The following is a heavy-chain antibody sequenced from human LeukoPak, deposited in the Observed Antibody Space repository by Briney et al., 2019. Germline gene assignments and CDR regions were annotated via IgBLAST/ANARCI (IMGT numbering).Heavy chain of an antibody. CDR3: ARVGWFGEGGVNY. V-gene: IGHV3-48*01. J-gene: IGHJ4*02. D-gene: IGHD3-10*01. Sequence: GGSLRLSCAASGFTFSSYSMNWVRQAPGKGLEWVSYISSSSSTIYYADSVKGRFTISRDNAKNSLYLQMNSLRAEDTAVYYCARVGWFGEGGVNYWGQGTLVTVSS. CDR1: GFTFSSYS. CDR2: ISSSSSTI.